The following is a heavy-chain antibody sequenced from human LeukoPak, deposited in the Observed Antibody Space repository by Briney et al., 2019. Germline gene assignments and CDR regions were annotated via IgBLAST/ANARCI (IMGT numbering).Heavy chain of an antibody. D-gene: IGHD3-9*01. CDR1: GGTFSSYA. CDR3: ARGAQLRYFDWLLSP. J-gene: IGHJ5*02. V-gene: IGHV1-69*01. Sequence: SVKVSCKASGGTFSSYAISWVRQAPGQGLEWMGGIIPIFGTANYAQKFQGRVTITADESTSTAYMELSSLRSEDMAVYYCARGAQLRYFDWLLSPWGQGTLVTVSS. CDR2: IIPIFGTA.